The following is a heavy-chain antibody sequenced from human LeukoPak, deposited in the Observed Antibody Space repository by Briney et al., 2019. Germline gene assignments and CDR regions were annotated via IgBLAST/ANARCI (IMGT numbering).Heavy chain of an antibody. CDR2: IWVEESNK. V-gene: IGHV3-30*02. CDR3: AKVGSGWLGSFDY. Sequence: GGPLRLSCAASGFTFSSYGMHWVRQAPAKGLEGVACIWVEESNKNYADSVKGRFTISRDNSQNTLYLQIKSLRAEETAVYYCAKVGSGWLGSFDYWGQGTLVTVSS. D-gene: IGHD6-19*01. CDR1: GFTFSSYG. J-gene: IGHJ4*02.